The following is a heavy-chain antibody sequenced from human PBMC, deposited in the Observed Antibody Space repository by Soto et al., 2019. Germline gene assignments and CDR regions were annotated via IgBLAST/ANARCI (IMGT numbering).Heavy chain of an antibody. CDR2: IHQDGNKK. CDR1: GFTSSTYW. V-gene: IGHV3-7*03. D-gene: IGHD2-15*01. CDR3: ARGGMWYFNTMDV. J-gene: IGHJ6*02. Sequence: PGGSLRLSCEASGFTSSTYWMSWVRQAPGKGLECVANIHQDGNKKYYVDSVKGRFTISRDNSKNTLYLQMSSLTAENAAMYFCARGGMWYFNTMDVWGQGTTVTVSS.